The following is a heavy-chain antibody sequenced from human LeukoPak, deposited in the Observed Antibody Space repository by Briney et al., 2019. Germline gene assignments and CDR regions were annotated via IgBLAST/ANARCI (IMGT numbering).Heavy chain of an antibody. D-gene: IGHD6-6*01. J-gene: IGHJ4*02. CDR3: ARGLLKAARIGAVDY. CDR1: GFTFSSYW. CDR2: INSDGTST. Sequence: GGSLRLSCAASGFTFSSYWMHWVRQAPGKGLVWVSRINSDGTSTSYADSVKGRFTISRDNAKNTLYLQMNSLRAEDTAVYYCARGLLKAARIGAVDYWGQGTLVTVSS. V-gene: IGHV3-74*01.